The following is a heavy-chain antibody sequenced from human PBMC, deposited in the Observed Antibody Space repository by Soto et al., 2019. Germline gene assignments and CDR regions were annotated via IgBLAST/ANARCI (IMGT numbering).Heavy chain of an antibody. J-gene: IGHJ6*02. CDR2: IYYSGST. D-gene: IGHD3-22*01. Sequence: PSETLSLTCTVSGGSISSGDYYWSWIRQPPGKGLEWIGYIYYSGSTYYNPSLKSRVTISVDTSKNQFSLKLSSVTAADTAVYYCARGREQHYYARYYYGMDVWGQGTTVTVSS. CDR3: ARGREQHYYARYYYGMDV. CDR1: GGSISSGDYY. V-gene: IGHV4-30-4*01.